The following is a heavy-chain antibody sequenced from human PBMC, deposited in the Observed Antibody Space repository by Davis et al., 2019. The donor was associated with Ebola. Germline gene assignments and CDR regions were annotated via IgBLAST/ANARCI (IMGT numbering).Heavy chain of an antibody. CDR2: ISAYNGNT. CDR1: GGTFSSYA. D-gene: IGHD1-26*01. V-gene: IGHV1-18*01. CDR3: ARTSIVGTTTTASDI. Sequence: ASVKVSCKASGGTFSSYAISWVRQAPGQGLEWMGWISAYNGNTNYAQILQGRVTMTTDTSTGTAYMELRSLRSDDTAVYFCARTSIVGTTTTASDIWGQGTKVTVSS. J-gene: IGHJ3*02.